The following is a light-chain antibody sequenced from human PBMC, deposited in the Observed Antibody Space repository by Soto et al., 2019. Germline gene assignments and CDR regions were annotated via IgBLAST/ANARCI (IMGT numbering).Light chain of an antibody. CDR1: QGIGRW. J-gene: IGKJ1*01. CDR2: DAS. CDR3: QQYYSYWT. Sequence: DIQMTQSPSTLSASVGDTVTVTCRASQGIGRWLAWYQQKPGKAPKLLIFDASTLENGVPARFSGSRSGPEFSLTISSLQPDDFATYYCQQYYSYWTFGQGTKVDIK. V-gene: IGKV1-5*01.